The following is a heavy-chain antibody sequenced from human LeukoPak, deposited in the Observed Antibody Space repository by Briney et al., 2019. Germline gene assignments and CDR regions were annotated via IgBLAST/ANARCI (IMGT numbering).Heavy chain of an antibody. D-gene: IGHD6-19*01. V-gene: IGHV3-23*01. CDR3: AKDHLPGIVVADRGY. Sequence: GGSLRLSCTASGFTFINYSMNWVRQAPGKGLEWVSTISGSGGYTYYADSVKGRFTISRDNSKNTVYLQINSLRAEDTAVYYCAKDHLPGIVVADRGYWGQGTLVSVSS. CDR1: GFTFINYS. J-gene: IGHJ4*02. CDR2: ISGSGGYT.